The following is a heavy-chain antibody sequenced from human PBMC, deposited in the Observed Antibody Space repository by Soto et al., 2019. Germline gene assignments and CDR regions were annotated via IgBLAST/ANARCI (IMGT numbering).Heavy chain of an antibody. D-gene: IGHD3-22*01. Sequence: ASVKVSCKASGYTFTSYAMHWVRQAPGQRLEWMGWINAGNGNTKYSQKFQGRVTITRDTSASTAYMELSSLRSEDTAVYYCARDPAYYYDSSGYRGYYYYGMDLWGQGTTVTVSS. CDR1: GYTFTSYA. CDR3: ARDPAYYYDSSGYRGYYYYGMDL. V-gene: IGHV1-3*01. CDR2: INAGNGNT. J-gene: IGHJ6*02.